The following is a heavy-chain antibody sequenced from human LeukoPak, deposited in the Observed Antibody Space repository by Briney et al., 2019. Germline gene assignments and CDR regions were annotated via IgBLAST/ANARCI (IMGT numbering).Heavy chain of an antibody. Sequence: PSETLSLTCTVSGGSISHYFWSWIRQPPGKALEWIGYIYYSGSTNYNPSLKSRVTISVDTSKNQFSLKLSSVTAADTAVYYCATDRIAVAGTKSYYYYGMDVWGQGTTVTVSS. CDR3: ATDRIAVAGTKSYYYYGMDV. V-gene: IGHV4-59*08. D-gene: IGHD6-19*01. CDR1: GGSISHYF. J-gene: IGHJ6*02. CDR2: IYYSGST.